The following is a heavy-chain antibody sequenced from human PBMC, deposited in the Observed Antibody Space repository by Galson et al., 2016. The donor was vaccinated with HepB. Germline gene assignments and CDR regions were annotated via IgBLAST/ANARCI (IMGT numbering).Heavy chain of an antibody. CDR3: ARLLDVLVFD. J-gene: IGHJ1*01. D-gene: IGHD2-8*02. Sequence: SETLSLTCTVSGYSISSGYYWGWIRQPPGKGLEWIGSLYHSGTTYYNPSLKRRVTISMDTSKNQFSLNLSSVTAADTAVYHCARLLDVLVFDWGQGTLVTVSS. CDR1: GYSISSGYY. V-gene: IGHV4-38-2*02. CDR2: LYHSGTT.